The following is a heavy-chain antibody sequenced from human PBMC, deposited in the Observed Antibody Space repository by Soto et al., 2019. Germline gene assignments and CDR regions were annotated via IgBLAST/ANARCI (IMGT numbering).Heavy chain of an antibody. V-gene: IGHV1-69*14. CDR1: GGTYSTSS. CDR3: ARGHEYAVNSDAFDI. J-gene: IGHJ3*02. Sequence: QVQLVQSGAEVKKPGSSMKVSCKASGGTYSTSSINWVRQAPGQRPEWMGNIIPIFGTADYAHKFQDRVTITADKSTNTAYMELRSLFSEDTAVYYCARGHEYAVNSDAFDIWRQGTVVTVSS. D-gene: IGHD2-15*01. CDR2: IIPIFGTA.